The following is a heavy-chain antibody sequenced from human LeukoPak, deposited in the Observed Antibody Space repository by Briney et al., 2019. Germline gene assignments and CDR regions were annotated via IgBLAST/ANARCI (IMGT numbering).Heavy chain of an antibody. CDR2: ISDPHSGSQT. CDR3: TKRELPRAFDV. D-gene: IGHD1-7*01. Sequence: GGSLRLSCAASGFTFSSYTMNWVRQALGQGLEWVSTISDPHSGSQTHYADSVKGRFTSSRDNSKNTLYLQMNSLRAEDTAVYYCTKRELPRAFDVWGQGTMVTVSS. V-gene: IGHV3-23*01. J-gene: IGHJ3*01. CDR1: GFTFSSYT.